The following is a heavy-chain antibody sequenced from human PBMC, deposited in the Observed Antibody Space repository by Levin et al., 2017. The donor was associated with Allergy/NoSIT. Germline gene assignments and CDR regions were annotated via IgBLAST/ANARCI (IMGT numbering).Heavy chain of an antibody. CDR2: APSDGRNE. CDR1: GFIFSKYG. CDR3: GKDKVAATAIDY. Sequence: GGSLRLSCAASGFIFSKYGMHWVRQAPGKGLEWVAIAPSDGRNEQYADSVKGRFTISRDNSKNTLYLQMNSLRSEDTAVYYCGKDKVAATAIDYWGPGTLVTVSS. V-gene: IGHV3-30*18. J-gene: IGHJ4*02. D-gene: IGHD2-21*02.